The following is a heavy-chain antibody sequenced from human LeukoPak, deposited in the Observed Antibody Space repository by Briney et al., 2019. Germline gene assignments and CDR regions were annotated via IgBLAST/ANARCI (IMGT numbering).Heavy chain of an antibody. V-gene: IGHV3-33*01. D-gene: IGHD6-19*01. CDR3: ARDAIAVAGTSRFHP. Sequence: GGSLRLSCAASGFTFSSYGMHWVRQAPGKGLELVAVIWYDGSNKYYADSVKGRFTISRDNSKNTLYPQMNSLRAEDPAVYYCARDAIAVAGTSRFHPWGQGPLVTVSS. J-gene: IGHJ5*02. CDR2: IWYDGSNK. CDR1: GFTFSSYG.